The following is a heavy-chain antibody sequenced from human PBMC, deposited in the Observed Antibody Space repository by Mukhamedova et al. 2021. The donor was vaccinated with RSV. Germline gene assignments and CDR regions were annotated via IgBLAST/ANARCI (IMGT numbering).Heavy chain of an antibody. CDR2: INVGDGTT. D-gene: IGHD6-13*01. J-gene: IGHJ4*02. CDR1: YS. CDR3: TYSNNWSRPYDY. Sequence: YSISWVRQAPGQGLEWMGWINVGDGTTQYSQKFQGRVTITRDTSADTAYMEMSSLRSEDTAVYYCTYSNNWSRPYDYWGQGTLVT. V-gene: IGHV1-3*01.